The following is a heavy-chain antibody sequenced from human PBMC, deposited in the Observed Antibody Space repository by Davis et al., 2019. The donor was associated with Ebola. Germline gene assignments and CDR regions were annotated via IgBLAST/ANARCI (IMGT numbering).Heavy chain of an antibody. V-gene: IGHV1-18*01. J-gene: IGHJ4*02. CDR3: ARAKLHLGELSLYLLEDY. CDR2: ISAYNGNT. Sequence: SVTVSCKASGYTFTNYGISWVRQAPGQGLEWMGWISAYNGNTNYAQKLQGRVTMTTDTSTSTAYMELRSLRSDDTAVYYCARAKLHLGELSLYLLEDYWGQGTLVTVSS. D-gene: IGHD3-16*02. CDR1: GYTFTNYG.